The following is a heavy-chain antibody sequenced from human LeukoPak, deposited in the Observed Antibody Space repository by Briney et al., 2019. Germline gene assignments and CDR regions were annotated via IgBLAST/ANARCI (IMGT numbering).Heavy chain of an antibody. CDR3: AAGIAAAGNTNGDY. D-gene: IGHD6-13*01. CDR1: GFTFSSYW. CDR2: IKQDGSEK. J-gene: IGHJ4*02. V-gene: IGHV3-7*03. Sequence: GGSLRLSCAASGFTFSSYWMSWVRQAPGKGLEWVANIKQDGSEKYYVDSVKGRFTISRDNAKDSLYLQMNSLRAEDTAVYYCAAGIAAAGNTNGDYWGQGTLVTVSS.